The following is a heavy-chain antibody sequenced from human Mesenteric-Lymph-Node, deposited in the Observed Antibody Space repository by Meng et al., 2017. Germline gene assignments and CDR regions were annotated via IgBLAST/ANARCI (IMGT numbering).Heavy chain of an antibody. V-gene: IGHV4-31*03. D-gene: IGHD3-22*01. CDR1: GGSISSGGHS. Sequence: QLQLQASGPGLVKPSQTLSLTCTVSGGSISSGGHSWSWIRQHPGKGLEWIAYIYYSGSTYYNPSLKSRVILSVDTSKDQFSLKLSSVTAADTAVYYCARVDSSGYFLDYWGQGTLVTVSS. CDR2: IYYSGST. J-gene: IGHJ4*01. CDR3: ARVDSSGYFLDY.